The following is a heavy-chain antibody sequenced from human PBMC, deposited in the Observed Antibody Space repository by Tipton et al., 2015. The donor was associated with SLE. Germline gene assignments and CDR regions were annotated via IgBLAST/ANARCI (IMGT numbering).Heavy chain of an antibody. CDR2: IYYSGST. V-gene: IGHV4-39*07. CDR3: ATPSTTLGGSGWH. CDR1: GGSISSSSYY. D-gene: IGHD2-15*01. Sequence: TLSLTCTVSGGSISSSSYYWGWIHQPPGKGLEWIGSIYYSGSTYYNPSLKSRVTISVDTSKNQFSLKLSSVTAADTAVYYCATPSTTLGGSGWHWGQGTLVTVSS. J-gene: IGHJ4*02.